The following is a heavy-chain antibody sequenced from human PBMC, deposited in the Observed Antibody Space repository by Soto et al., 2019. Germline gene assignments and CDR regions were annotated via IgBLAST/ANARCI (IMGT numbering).Heavy chain of an antibody. CDR1: GFTFSSYG. CDR3: AKEWVYDSSGWSFDY. J-gene: IGHJ4*02. V-gene: IGHV3-30*18. CDR2: ISNDGSNK. D-gene: IGHD3-22*01. Sequence: GGSLRLSCAASGFTFSSYGMHWVRQAPGKGLEWVAVISNDGSNKYYADSVKGRFTISRDNSKNTLYLQMNSLRAEDMAVYYCAKEWVYDSSGWSFDYWGQGTLVTVSS.